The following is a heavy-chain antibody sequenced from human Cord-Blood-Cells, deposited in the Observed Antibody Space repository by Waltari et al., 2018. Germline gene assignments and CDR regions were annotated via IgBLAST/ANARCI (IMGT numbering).Heavy chain of an antibody. V-gene: IGHV3-30*18. CDR3: AKGGLRFLEWLLYYFDY. J-gene: IGHJ4*02. CDR1: GFTFRSHG. Sequence: QVQLVDSGGGVVQPGRSLRLSCAAPGFTFRSHGMHCGRQDTGKGLEWVAVISFDGSNKYYADSVKGRFTISRDNSKNTLYLQMNSLRAEDTAVYYCAKGGLRFLEWLLYYFDYWGQGTLVTVSS. D-gene: IGHD3-3*01. CDR2: ISFDGSNK.